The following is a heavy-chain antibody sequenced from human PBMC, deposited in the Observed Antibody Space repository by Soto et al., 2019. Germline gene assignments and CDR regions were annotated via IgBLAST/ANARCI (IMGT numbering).Heavy chain of an antibody. D-gene: IGHD3-22*01. CDR2: ISSSSSSI. CDR1: GFTFNDYS. V-gene: IGHV3-48*01. CDR3: ASSGGYFDY. Sequence: GGSLRLSCAASGFTFNDYSMNWVRQAPGKGLEWVSQISSSSSSIYYADSVRGRFTISRDNAKNSLYLQMNSLRAEDTAVYHCASSGGYFDYWGQGTLVTVSS. J-gene: IGHJ4*02.